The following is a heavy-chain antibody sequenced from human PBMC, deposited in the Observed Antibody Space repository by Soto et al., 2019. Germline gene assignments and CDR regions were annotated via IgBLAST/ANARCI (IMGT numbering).Heavy chain of an antibody. Sequence: QVQLQESGPGLVKPSGTLSLTCAVSGGSISSSNWWSWVRQPPGKGLEWIGEIYHSGSTNYNPSLKSRVTISVDKSKNQFSLKLSSVTAADTAVYYCAREGPSGGPYYYDSSGYYGVFDYWGQGTLVTVSS. D-gene: IGHD3-22*01. CDR3: AREGPSGGPYYYDSSGYYGVFDY. J-gene: IGHJ4*02. CDR1: GGSISSSNW. V-gene: IGHV4-4*02. CDR2: IYHSGST.